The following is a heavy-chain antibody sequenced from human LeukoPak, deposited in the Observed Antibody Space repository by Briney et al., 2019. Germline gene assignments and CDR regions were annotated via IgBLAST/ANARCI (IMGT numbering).Heavy chain of an antibody. J-gene: IGHJ3*02. CDR3: AREDPGGEFSAFDI. CDR1: GFAFSNYW. V-gene: IGHV3-48*01. Sequence: PGGSLRLSCAASGFAFSNYWMTWVRQAPGKGLEWVSYISSSSSTIYYADSVKGRFTISRDNAKNSLYLQMNSLRAEDTAVYYCAREDPGGEFSAFDIWGQGTMVTVSS. D-gene: IGHD3-10*01. CDR2: ISSSSSTI.